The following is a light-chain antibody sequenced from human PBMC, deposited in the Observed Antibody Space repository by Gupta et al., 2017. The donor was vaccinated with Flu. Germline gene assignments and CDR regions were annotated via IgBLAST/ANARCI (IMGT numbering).Light chain of an antibody. Sequence: DIVMTQSPLSLPVTPGEPAPISCTSSQGLLFSNGYNYLDWYLQKPGQSPQLLIYLGSNRASGVPDRFSGSGSGTDFTLKISRVEAEDVGVYYCMQALQTPYTFGQGTKLEI. CDR3: MQALQTPYT. CDR2: LGS. V-gene: IGKV2-28*01. CDR1: QGLLFSNGYNY. J-gene: IGKJ2*01.